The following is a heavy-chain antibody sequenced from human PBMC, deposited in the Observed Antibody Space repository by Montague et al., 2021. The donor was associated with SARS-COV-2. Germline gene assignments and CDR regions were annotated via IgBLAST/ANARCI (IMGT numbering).Heavy chain of an antibody. Sequence: SETLSLTCTVSGGSISSYYWSWIRQPPGKGLEWIGYIYYSGSTNYNPSLKSRVTISVDTSKNQFSLKLSSVTAADTAVYYCARVVRGYYYGLGVSSHFDYWGQGTLVTVSA. CDR1: GGSISSYY. D-gene: IGHD3-10*01. J-gene: IGHJ4*02. CDR2: IYYSGST. CDR3: ARVVRGYYYGLGVSSHFDY. V-gene: IGHV4-59*01.